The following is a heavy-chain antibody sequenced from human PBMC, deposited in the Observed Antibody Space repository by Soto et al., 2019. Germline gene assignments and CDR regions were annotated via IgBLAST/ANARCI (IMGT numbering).Heavy chain of an antibody. J-gene: IGHJ4*02. CDR3: AKGYYRVAAADYNFDY. D-gene: IGHD6-13*01. Sequence: LSLTCAASGFTFSSYAMSWVRQAPGKGLEWVSAISGSGGSTYYADSVKGRFTISRDNSKDTLYLQMSSLRAEDTALYYCAKGYYRVAAADYNFDYWGQGTLVTISS. V-gene: IGHV3-23*01. CDR2: ISGSGGST. CDR1: GFTFSSYA.